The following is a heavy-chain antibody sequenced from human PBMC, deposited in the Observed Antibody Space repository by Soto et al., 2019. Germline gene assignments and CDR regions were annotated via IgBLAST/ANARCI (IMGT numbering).Heavy chain of an antibody. D-gene: IGHD3-9*01. J-gene: IGHJ4*02. CDR2: ISGSGGST. Sequence: PGGSLRLSCAASGFTFSSYAMSWVRQALGKKLEWVSAISGSGGSTYYADSVKGRFTISRDNSKNTLYLQMNSLRAEDTAVYYCAKDGGDYDILTGYAVIVPFWGQGSLVTVSS. CDR1: GFTFSSYA. CDR3: AKDGGDYDILTGYAVIVPF. V-gene: IGHV3-23*01.